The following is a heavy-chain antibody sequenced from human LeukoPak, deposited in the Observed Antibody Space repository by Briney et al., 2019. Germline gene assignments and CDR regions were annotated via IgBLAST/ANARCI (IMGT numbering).Heavy chain of an antibody. Sequence: ASVKVSCKAFGYTFTSHYVHWVRQAPGQGLEWMGIINPSGGTNYAQKFQGRVTMTRDTSTSTVYMELSSLRSEDTAVYYCARGTPGYSSVWGQGTLVTVSS. V-gene: IGHV1-46*01. CDR2: INPSGGT. D-gene: IGHD6-19*01. CDR1: GYTFTSHY. CDR3: ARGTPGYSSV. J-gene: IGHJ4*02.